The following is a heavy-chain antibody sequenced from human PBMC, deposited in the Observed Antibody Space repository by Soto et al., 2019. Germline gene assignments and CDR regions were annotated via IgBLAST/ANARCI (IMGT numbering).Heavy chain of an antibody. CDR2: ISGSGGST. V-gene: IGHV3-23*01. D-gene: IGHD3-22*01. CDR1: GFTFSSYG. Sequence: ESGGGLVQPGGSLRVSCAASGFTFSSYGMSWVRQAPGKGLEWVSGISGSGGSTYYADSVKGRFTISRDNSKNTVYLQMNSLRAEDTASYYCASYYYDSSGYYHYFDYWGQGTLVTVSS. J-gene: IGHJ4*02. CDR3: ASYYYDSSGYYHYFDY.